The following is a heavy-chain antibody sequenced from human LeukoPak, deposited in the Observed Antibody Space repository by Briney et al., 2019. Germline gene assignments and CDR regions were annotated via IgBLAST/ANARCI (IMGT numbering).Heavy chain of an antibody. J-gene: IGHJ4*02. CDR3: AKAELGVDTFFDY. CDR2: LSGSGAGT. Sequence: GGSLRLSCAASGLTFSDYALGWVRQAPGRGLEWVATLSGSGAGTYYSDSVQGRFTISRDNSKGTLFLQMNSLRAEDTAFYYCAKAELGVDTFFDYWGQGTLVTVSS. D-gene: IGHD3-3*01. V-gene: IGHV3-23*01. CDR1: GLTFSDYA.